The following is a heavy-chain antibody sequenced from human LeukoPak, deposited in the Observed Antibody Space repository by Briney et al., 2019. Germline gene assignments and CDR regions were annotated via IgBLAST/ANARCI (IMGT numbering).Heavy chain of an antibody. Sequence: ASVKVSCKASGYTFTSYDINWVRQATGQGLEWMGWMNPNSGNTGYAQKFQGRVTMTRNTSISTAYMELSSLRSEDTAVYYCAKVHPGTTGTTGAFDIWGQGTMVTVSS. CDR3: AKVHPGTTGTTGAFDI. V-gene: IGHV1-8*01. CDR2: MNPNSGNT. D-gene: IGHD1-1*01. J-gene: IGHJ3*02. CDR1: GYTFTSYD.